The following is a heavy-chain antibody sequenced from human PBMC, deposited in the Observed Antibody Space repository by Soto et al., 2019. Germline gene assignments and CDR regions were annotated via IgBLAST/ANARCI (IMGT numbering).Heavy chain of an antibody. Sequence: EVQLVESGGGSAQPGGSLRLSCAASGFTFSNYWIHWVRQAPGKGPMWVSRINGVGTYTNYADSVRGRFSISRDNSENTVYLQMNSLSAEDRAMYYCVRYFRSNDFWGQGTPVTVSS. CDR1: GFTFSNYW. CDR3: VRYFRSNDF. D-gene: IGHD3-3*01. V-gene: IGHV3-74*01. CDR2: INGVGTYT. J-gene: IGHJ4*02.